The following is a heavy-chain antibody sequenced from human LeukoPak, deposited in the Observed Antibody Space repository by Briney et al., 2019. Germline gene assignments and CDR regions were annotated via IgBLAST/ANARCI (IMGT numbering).Heavy chain of an antibody. CDR3: ATWAFYHNLDV. Sequence: PGRSPRLSCSASGFTIGPYTICWVRQGPRGSLEWVSVIKADGSCTFYADSVRGRFTTSRDNSKNSLYLQMNSLTSEDTALYYCATWAFYHNLDVSGQGTTGIVSS. D-gene: IGHD2/OR15-2a*01. CDR1: GFTIGPYT. J-gene: IGHJ6*02. CDR2: IKADGSCT. V-gene: IGHV3-43*01.